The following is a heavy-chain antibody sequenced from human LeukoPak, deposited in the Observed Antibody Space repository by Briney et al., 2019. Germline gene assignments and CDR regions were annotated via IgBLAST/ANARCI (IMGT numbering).Heavy chain of an antibody. V-gene: IGHV3-23*01. CDR3: ARDLPSPWFGYDY. CDR2: ISGSGSST. CDR1: GFTFSSYA. Sequence: GGSLRLSCAASGFTFSSYAMSWVRQAPGKGLEWVSAISGSGSSTYYADSVKGRFTISRDNSKSTLYLQMNSLRAEDTAVYYCARDLPSPWFGYDYWGQGTLVTVSS. J-gene: IGHJ4*02. D-gene: IGHD3-10*01.